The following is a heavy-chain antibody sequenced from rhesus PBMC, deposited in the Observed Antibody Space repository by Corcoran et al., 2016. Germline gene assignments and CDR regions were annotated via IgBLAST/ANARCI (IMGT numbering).Heavy chain of an antibody. CDR3: ARGGSSGDSTRGGGFDF. CDR1: GGSISSGYG. J-gene: IGHJ3*01. CDR2: IFGSMGST. D-gene: IGHD5-24*01. Sequence: QLQLQESGPGLVKPSETLSLTCAVSGGSISSGYGWRWIRQPPGKGLEWLGNIFGSMGSTYYNPSLKSRVTISKDTAKNQFSRKLASVTAADTAGYYCARGGSSGDSTRGGGFDFWGQGLRVTV. V-gene: IGHV4S7*01.